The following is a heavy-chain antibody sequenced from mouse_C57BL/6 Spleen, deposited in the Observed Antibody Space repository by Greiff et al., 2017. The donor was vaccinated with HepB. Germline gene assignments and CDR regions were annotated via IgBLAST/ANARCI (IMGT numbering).Heavy chain of an antibody. CDR3: ARKKKLGRGYYFDY. Sequence: VQLQQSGAELVKPGASVKLSCTASGFNIKDYYMHWVKQRTEQGLEWIGRIDPEDGETKYATKFQGKATITADTSSNTAYLQLSSLTSEDTAVYYGARKKKLGRGYYFDYWGQGTTLTVSS. J-gene: IGHJ2*01. D-gene: IGHD4-1*01. CDR1: GFNIKDYY. CDR2: IDPEDGET. V-gene: IGHV14-2*01.